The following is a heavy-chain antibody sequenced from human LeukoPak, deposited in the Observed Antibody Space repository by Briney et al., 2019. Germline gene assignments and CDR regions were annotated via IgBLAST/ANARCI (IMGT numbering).Heavy chain of an antibody. D-gene: IGHD3-3*01. CDR2: ISGSGGNT. J-gene: IGHJ5*02. Sequence: GGSLRLSCAASGFTFSSYAMSWVRQAPGKGLEWVSAISGSGGNTYYADSVKGRFTISRDNSKNTLYLQMNSLRAEDTAVYYCAKDESSRITIFGVVIISYWFDPWGQGTLVTVSS. CDR1: GFTFSSYA. V-gene: IGHV3-23*01. CDR3: AKDESSRITIFGVVIISYWFDP.